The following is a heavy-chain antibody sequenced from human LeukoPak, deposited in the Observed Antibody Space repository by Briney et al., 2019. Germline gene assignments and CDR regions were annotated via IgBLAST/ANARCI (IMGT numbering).Heavy chain of an antibody. CDR1: GFTFSSYA. J-gene: IGHJ6*02. CDR2: ISYDGSNK. D-gene: IGHD3-10*01. Sequence: GGSLRLSCAASGFTFSSYAMHWVRQAPGKGLEWVAVISYDGSNKYYADSVKGRFTISRDNSKNTLYLQMNSLRAEDTAVYYCARDGYSVVRGVRAVSNYYYGMDVWGQGTTVTVSS. CDR3: ARDGYSVVRGVRAVSNYYYGMDV. V-gene: IGHV3-30*04.